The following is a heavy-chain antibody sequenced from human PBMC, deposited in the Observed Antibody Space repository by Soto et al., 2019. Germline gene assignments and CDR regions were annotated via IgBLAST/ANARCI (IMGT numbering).Heavy chain of an antibody. CDR1: GGSISSGGYY. J-gene: IGHJ4*02. V-gene: IGHV4-31*03. D-gene: IGHD1-1*01. Sequence: SETLSLTCTVSGGSISSGGYYWSWIRQHPGKGLEWIGYIYYSGSTYYNPSLKSRVTISVDTSKNQFSLKLSSVTAADTAVYYCARGTGWLQLKSNQGFDYWGQGTLVTVS. CDR3: ARGTGWLQLKSNQGFDY. CDR2: IYYSGST.